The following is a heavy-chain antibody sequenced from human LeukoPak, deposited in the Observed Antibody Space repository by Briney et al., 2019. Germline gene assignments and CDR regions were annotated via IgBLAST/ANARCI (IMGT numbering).Heavy chain of an antibody. J-gene: IGHJ3*02. CDR2: LYYGGST. V-gene: IGHV4-39*01. Sequence: SETLSLTCTVSGGSISSSSYYWGWIRQPPGKGLEWIGSLYYGGSTYYNPSVKSRVTISVDTSKNQFSLKLSSVTAADTAVYYSARHDRPSDSFDIWGQGTMVTASS. CDR3: ARHDRPSDSFDI. CDR1: GGSISSSSYY.